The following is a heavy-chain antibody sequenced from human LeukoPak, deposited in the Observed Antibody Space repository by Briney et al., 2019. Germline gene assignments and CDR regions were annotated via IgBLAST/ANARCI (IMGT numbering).Heavy chain of an antibody. V-gene: IGHV3-20*04. CDR2: INWNGDIT. CDR1: GFIFDDFG. Sequence: GGSLRLSCAASGFIFDDFGMTWVRQAPGKGLEWVSSINWNGDITPYADSVKGRFTISRDNAKNALYLQMNSLRPEDTALYFCTRDESGIDYWGQGTLVTVSS. D-gene: IGHD1-1*01. CDR3: TRDESGIDY. J-gene: IGHJ4*02.